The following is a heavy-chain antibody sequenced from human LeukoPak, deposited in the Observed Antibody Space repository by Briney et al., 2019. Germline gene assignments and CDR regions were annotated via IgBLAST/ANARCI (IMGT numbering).Heavy chain of an antibody. V-gene: IGHV3-23*01. CDR2: ISGGGSAT. CDR1: GFTFSNYG. CDR3: AGGAGVYYYGMDV. J-gene: IGHJ6*02. Sequence: PGGSPRLSCAASGFTFSNYGLSWVRQAPGKGLEWVSAISGGGSATYYADSVKGRFTISRDNSKNTLFLQMNTLRADDTAVYYCAGGAGVYYYGMDVWGQGTSVTVSS.